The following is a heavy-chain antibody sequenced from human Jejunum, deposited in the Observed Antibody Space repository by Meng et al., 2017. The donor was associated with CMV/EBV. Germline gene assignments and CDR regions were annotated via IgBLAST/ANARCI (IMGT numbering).Heavy chain of an antibody. J-gene: IGHJ4*02. Sequence: ASGFTFSGSAMHWVRQASGKGLEWVGRSRSKAKNYATAYAASVEGRFTISRDDSKNTAYLQMDSLKTEDTAVYYCTRASSDGYNIDYWGQGALVTVSS. V-gene: IGHV3-73*01. CDR1: GFTFSGSA. CDR3: TRASSDGYNIDY. D-gene: IGHD5-24*01. CDR2: SRSKAKNYAT.